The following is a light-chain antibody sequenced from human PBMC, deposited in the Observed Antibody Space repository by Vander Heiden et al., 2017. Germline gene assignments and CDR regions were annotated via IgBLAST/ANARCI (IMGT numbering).Light chain of an antibody. Sequence: QSALTQPASVSGSPGQSITISCTGTSSVVGGYNSVSWYQQHPGKAPKLMIYNVSNRPSGVSNRFSGSKSGNTASLTISGLQAEDEADYYCSSYTSSNTYFFGTGTKVTVL. CDR2: NVS. CDR3: SSYTSSNTYF. V-gene: IGLV2-14*01. CDR1: SSVVGGYNS. J-gene: IGLJ1*01.